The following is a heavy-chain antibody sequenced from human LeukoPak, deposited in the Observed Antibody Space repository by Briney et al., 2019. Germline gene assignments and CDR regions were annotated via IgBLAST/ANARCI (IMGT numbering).Heavy chain of an antibody. CDR2: MNPYNGNR. Sequence: ASVKVSCKASGYTFTSYDINWVRQAAGQGLEWMGWMNPYNGNRDSTQNFQGRVTMTRDTSISTAYMELSRLRSDDTAVYYCARARGSGWFIDYWGQGTLVTVSS. J-gene: IGHJ4*02. CDR1: GYTFTSYD. V-gene: IGHV1-8*01. CDR3: ARARGSGWFIDY. D-gene: IGHD6-19*01.